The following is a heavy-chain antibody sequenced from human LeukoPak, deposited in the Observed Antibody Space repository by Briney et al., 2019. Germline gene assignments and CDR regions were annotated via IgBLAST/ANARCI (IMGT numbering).Heavy chain of an antibody. D-gene: IGHD6-19*01. CDR1: GGSISSSSYY. CDR2: IYYSGST. CDR3: ARVTGYSSGWYVGY. Sequence: PSETLSLTCTVSGGSISSSSYYWGWIRQPPGKGLEWIGSIYYSGSTYYNPSLKSRVTISVDTYKNQFSLKLSSVTAADTAVYYCARVTGYSSGWYVGYWGQGTLVTVSS. V-gene: IGHV4-39*01. J-gene: IGHJ4*02.